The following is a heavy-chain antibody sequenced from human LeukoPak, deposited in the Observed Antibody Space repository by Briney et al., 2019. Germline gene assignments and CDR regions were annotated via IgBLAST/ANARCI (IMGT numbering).Heavy chain of an antibody. Sequence: DPGGSLRLSCAASGFTFSSHGMHWVRQAPGKGLEWVAVIWYDGSNKYYADSVKGRFTISRDNSKNTLYLQMNSLRAEDTAVYYCARDSGYTYGPPSYYFDYWGQGTLVTVSS. J-gene: IGHJ4*02. CDR2: IWYDGSNK. D-gene: IGHD5-18*01. CDR3: ARDSGYTYGPPSYYFDY. V-gene: IGHV3-33*01. CDR1: GFTFSSHG.